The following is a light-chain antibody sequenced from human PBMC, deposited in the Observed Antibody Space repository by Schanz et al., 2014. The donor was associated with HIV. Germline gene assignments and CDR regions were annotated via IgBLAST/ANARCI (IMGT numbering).Light chain of an antibody. J-gene: IGLJ2*01. Sequence: QSALTQPASVSGSPGQSITISCTGTSTDVGGYNVVSWYQQHPGKVPKLIIYEVNKRPSGVSDRFSGSKSGNTASLTVSGLQTDDEADYYCASYAGINNHILFGGGTKLTVL. V-gene: IGLV2-14*02. CDR3: ASYAGINNHIL. CDR2: EVN. CDR1: STDVGGYNV.